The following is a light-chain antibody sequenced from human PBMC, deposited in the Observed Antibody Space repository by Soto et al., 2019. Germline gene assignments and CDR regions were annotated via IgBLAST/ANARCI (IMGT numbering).Light chain of an antibody. CDR3: QQYNNWPPWT. Sequence: DIVLTQSPGTLSLSPGERGTLSCRASQSVSNNLAWYQQKPGQAPRLLIYDASTRATGIPARFSGSGSGTEFTLTISGLQSEDFAVYYCQQYNNWPPWTFGQGTKVEIK. CDR2: DAS. J-gene: IGKJ1*01. V-gene: IGKV3-15*01. CDR1: QSVSNN.